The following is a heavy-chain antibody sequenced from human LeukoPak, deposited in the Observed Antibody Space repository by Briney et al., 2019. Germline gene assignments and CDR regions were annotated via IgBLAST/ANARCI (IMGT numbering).Heavy chain of an antibody. J-gene: IGHJ3*02. CDR3: AKDCRDGYTADAFDI. V-gene: IGHV3-23*01. CDR1: GFTFSSYA. Sequence: GGSLRLSCAASGFTFSSYAMSWVRQAPGKGLEWVSAISGSGGSTFYADSVKGRFTISRDNSKNTLYLQMNSLRAEDTAVYYCAKDCRDGYTADAFDIWGQGTMVTVSS. CDR2: ISGSGGST. D-gene: IGHD5-24*01.